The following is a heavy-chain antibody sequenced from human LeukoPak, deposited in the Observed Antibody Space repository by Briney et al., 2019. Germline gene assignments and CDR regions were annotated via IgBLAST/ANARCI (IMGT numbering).Heavy chain of an antibody. D-gene: IGHD4-11*01. CDR2: ISWNSGSI. J-gene: IGHJ4*02. CDR1: GFTFDDYA. V-gene: IGHV3-9*01. CDR3: AKVYSNYPTQGYFVY. Sequence: GRSLRLSCAASGFTFDDYAMHWVRQAPGKGLEWVSGISWNSGSIGYADSVKGRFTISRDNAKNSLYLQMNSLRAEDTALYYCAKVYSNYPTQGYFVYWGQGTLVTVSS.